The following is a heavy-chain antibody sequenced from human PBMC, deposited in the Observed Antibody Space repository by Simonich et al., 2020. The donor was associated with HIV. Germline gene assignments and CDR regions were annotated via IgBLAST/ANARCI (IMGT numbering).Heavy chain of an antibody. CDR3: AHLYDSSGYYYVFFQH. D-gene: IGHD3-22*01. CDR2: IHWNDYK. Sequence: ITLRESGPPLVKPTQTLTLTCTFSGFSLSTSGVGVGWIRQPPGQALEWLALIHWNDYKSYSPSLNSRLTITKDTSKNQVVLTMTNMDPVDTATYYCAHLYDSSGYYYVFFQHWGQGTLVTVSS. V-gene: IGHV2-5*01. CDR1: GFSLSTSGVG. J-gene: IGHJ1*01.